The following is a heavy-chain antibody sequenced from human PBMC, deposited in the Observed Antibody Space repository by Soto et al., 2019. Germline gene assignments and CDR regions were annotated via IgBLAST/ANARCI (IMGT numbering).Heavy chain of an antibody. CDR3: ARGDGVFGMVQWYFQH. J-gene: IGHJ1*01. CDR1: GYTFTSYG. Sequence: ASVKVSCKASGYTFTSYGISWVRQAPGQGLEWMGWISAYNGNTNYAQKLQGRVTMTTDTSTSTAYMELRSLRSDDTSVYYWARGDGVFGMVQWYFQHWGQGTLVTVSS. V-gene: IGHV1-18*01. D-gene: IGHD3-3*01. CDR2: ISAYNGNT.